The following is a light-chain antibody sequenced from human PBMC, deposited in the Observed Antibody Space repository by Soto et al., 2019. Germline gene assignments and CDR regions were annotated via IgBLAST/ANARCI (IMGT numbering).Light chain of an antibody. CDR2: SSN. CDR3: GTWDDSLKSYM. V-gene: IGLV1-44*01. Sequence: QPVLTQPPSASGTPGQSVTISCSGNSSNIGNNPVNWYQQLPGTAPKLLIYSSNQRPSGVPYRLSGSKSGASASLAITGLQSDDEADYYCGTWDDSLKSYMFGGGTKLTVL. CDR1: SSNIGNNP. J-gene: IGLJ3*02.